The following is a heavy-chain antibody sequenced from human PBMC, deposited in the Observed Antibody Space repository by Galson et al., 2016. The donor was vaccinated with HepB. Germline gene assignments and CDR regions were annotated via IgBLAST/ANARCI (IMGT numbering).Heavy chain of an antibody. V-gene: IGHV3-48*02. D-gene: IGHD3-10*01. CDR1: GFNLNSYS. Sequence: SLRLSCAVFGFNLNSYSMNWVRQAPGKGLEWISYITSSSSHIFYADSVKGRFTISRNNARNSLYLQMNILKDEDPAVYYCARVVYGSGSYYRFYDYWGQGTLVTVSS. CDR3: ARVVYGSGSYYRFYDY. J-gene: IGHJ4*02. CDR2: ITSSSSHI.